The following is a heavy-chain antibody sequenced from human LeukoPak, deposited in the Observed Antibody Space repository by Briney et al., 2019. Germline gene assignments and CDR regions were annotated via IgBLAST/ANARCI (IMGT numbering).Heavy chain of an antibody. CDR1: GFTFSSYW. J-gene: IGHJ3*02. Sequence: GGSLRLSCAASGFTFSSYWMYWVRQAPGKGLEWVASIKQDESEKYYGDSVKGRFAVSRDNAKNSLFLQMNSLRAEDTAVYYCARDWGYSAFAIWGQGTMVTVSS. V-gene: IGHV3-7*01. CDR2: IKQDESEK. D-gene: IGHD2-15*01. CDR3: ARDWGYSAFAI.